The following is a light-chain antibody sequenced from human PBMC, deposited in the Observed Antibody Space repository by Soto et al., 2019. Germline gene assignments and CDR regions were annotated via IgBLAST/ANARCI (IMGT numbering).Light chain of an antibody. V-gene: IGKV3-20*01. Sequence: EIVLRQSPGTLSLSPGDRATLSCRASESLSSSYLAWYQVKPGQAPSLLIYAASYRATDIPHRFSGSGSGTDFTLTIRRLEPEDFAVYFCHQHGSSSWTFGQGTRVEI. CDR1: ESLSSSY. CDR2: AAS. CDR3: HQHGSSSWT. J-gene: IGKJ1*01.